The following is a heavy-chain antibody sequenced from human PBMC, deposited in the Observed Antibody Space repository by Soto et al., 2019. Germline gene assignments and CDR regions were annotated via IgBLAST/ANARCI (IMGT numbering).Heavy chain of an antibody. J-gene: IGHJ6*02. D-gene: IGHD2-21*01. CDR2: ISYEGSNM. CDR1: GFTFSSYG. V-gene: IGHV3-30*18. CDR3: AKDPRRGLWLHYFYYGMDV. Sequence: QEQLVESGGGVVQPGRSLRLSCAASGFTFSSYGMHWVRQAPGKGLEWVSFISYEGSNMHYADSVKGRFTISRDKSKNTLYEQLNSMRAEDTDMYYCAKDPRRGLWLHYFYYGMDVWGQGTTVTVSS.